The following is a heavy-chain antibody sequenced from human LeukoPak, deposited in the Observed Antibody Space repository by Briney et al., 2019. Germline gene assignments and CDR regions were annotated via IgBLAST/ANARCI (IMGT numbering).Heavy chain of an antibody. CDR3: ANPATVTSFDY. CDR2: ISYDGSNK. D-gene: IGHD4-11*01. Sequence: GGSLRLSCAASGFTFSSYGMHWVRQAPGKGLEWVAVISYDGSNKYYADSVKGRFTISRDNSKNTLYLQMNSLRAEDTAVYYCANPATVTSFDYWGQGTLVTVSS. V-gene: IGHV3-30*18. J-gene: IGHJ4*02. CDR1: GFTFSSYG.